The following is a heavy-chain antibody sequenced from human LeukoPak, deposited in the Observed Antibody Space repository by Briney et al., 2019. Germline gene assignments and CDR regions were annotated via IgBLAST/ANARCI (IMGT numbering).Heavy chain of an antibody. J-gene: IGHJ4*02. CDR3: TTEPIMGATTGRYFDY. D-gene: IGHD1-26*01. CDR1: GFTFTNAW. V-gene: IGHV3-15*01. Sequence: GGSLRLSCAASGFTFTNAWMSWVRRAPGKGLEWVGRIKSKTDGGTTDYAAPVKGRFTISRDDSKNTLYLQMNSLKTEDTAVYYCTTEPIMGATTGRYFDYWGQGTLVTVSS. CDR2: IKSKTDGGTT.